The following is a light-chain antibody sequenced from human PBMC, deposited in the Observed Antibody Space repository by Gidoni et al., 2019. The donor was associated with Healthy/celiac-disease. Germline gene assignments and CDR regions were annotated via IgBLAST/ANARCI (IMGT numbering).Light chain of an antibody. CDR3: QQSYSTPRNT. CDR1: QSISSY. J-gene: IGKJ2*01. CDR2: GAS. V-gene: IGKV1-39*01. Sequence: DIQMTQSPSSLSASVGDRVTITCRASQSISSYVNWYQQKPGKAPKVLIYGASSLQSGVPSRFSGSGSGTDFTLTISSLQPEDFATYYCQQSYSTPRNTFGQXTKLEIK.